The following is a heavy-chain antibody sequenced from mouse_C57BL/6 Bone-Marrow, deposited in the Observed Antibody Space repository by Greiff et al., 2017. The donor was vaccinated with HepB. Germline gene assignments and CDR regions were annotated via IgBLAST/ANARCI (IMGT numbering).Heavy chain of an antibody. Sequence: QVQLKQSGAELARPGASVKLSCKASGYTFTSYGISWVKQRTGQGLEWIGEIYPRSGNTYYNEKFKGKATLTADKSSSTAYMELRSLTSEDSAVYFCSIRHYYGSSSAWFAYWGQGTLVTVSA. V-gene: IGHV1-81*01. CDR2: IYPRSGNT. CDR3: SIRHYYGSSSAWFAY. CDR1: GYTFTSYG. J-gene: IGHJ3*01. D-gene: IGHD1-1*01.